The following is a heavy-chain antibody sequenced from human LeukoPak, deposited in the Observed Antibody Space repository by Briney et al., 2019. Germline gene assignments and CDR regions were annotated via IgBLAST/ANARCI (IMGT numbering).Heavy chain of an antibody. V-gene: IGHV3-30*02. Sequence: GGPLTLPWAPSGFPLSSYAMHWPRRAPGKGLEWVAFIRCDGSNKYYADSVKGRFTISRDNSKNTLYLQMNSLRAEDTAVYYCAKDGVAYDILTGFDYWGQGTLVTVSS. D-gene: IGHD3-9*01. CDR3: AKDGVAYDILTGFDY. J-gene: IGHJ4*02. CDR1: GFPLSSYA. CDR2: IRCDGSNK.